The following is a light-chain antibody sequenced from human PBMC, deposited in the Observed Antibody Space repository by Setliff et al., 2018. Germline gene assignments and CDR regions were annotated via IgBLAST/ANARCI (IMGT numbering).Light chain of an antibody. Sequence: QSALTQPASVSGSPGQSITISCSGTSSDVGSYDLVSWYQQHPGKAPKLIIYAVSDRPSGVSNRFSGSKSGNTASLTISGLQTEDEADYYCNAYTSGSTYVVGTGTKGTVL. CDR1: SSDVGSYDL. J-gene: IGLJ1*01. CDR3: NAYTSGSTYV. V-gene: IGLV2-14*03. CDR2: AVS.